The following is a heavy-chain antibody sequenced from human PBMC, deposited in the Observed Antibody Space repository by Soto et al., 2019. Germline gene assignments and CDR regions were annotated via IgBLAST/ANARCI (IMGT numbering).Heavy chain of an antibody. J-gene: IGHJ6*02. V-gene: IGHV3-15*07. CDR1: GFTFTKAW. CDR2: IKSKTDGGTT. CDR3: TTYYYGPENYRGV. Sequence: GGSLRLSCAASGFTFTKAWINWVRQAPGKGLEWVGRIKSKTDGGTTDYAAPVKGRFTISRDDSKNTLYLQMNSLKIEDTAVYSCTTYYYGPENYRGVWGQGTTVTVSS. D-gene: IGHD3-10*01.